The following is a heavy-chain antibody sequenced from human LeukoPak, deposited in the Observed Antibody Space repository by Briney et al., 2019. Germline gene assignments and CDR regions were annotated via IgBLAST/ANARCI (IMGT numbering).Heavy chain of an antibody. Sequence: SETLSLTCAVSGYSISSGTYWGWIRQPPRKGLEWIGSIHHSGATYYKPSLKSRVTLSLDTSRNQFSLRLTSVTAADTAVYYCAREREYGDHQYWGQGTLVTVSS. CDR3: AREREYGDHQY. V-gene: IGHV4-38-2*01. J-gene: IGHJ4*02. CDR1: GYSISSGTY. CDR2: IHHSGAT. D-gene: IGHD2-21*02.